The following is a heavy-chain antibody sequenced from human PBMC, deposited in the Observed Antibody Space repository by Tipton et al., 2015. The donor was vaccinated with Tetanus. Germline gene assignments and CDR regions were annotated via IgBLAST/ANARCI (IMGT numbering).Heavy chain of an antibody. V-gene: IGHV4-39*01. Sequence: LSLTCTVSGGSIRGGTFYWGWIRQPPGKGLEWIGSIYYSGSTYYNPSLKSRVTISVDTSKNQFSLKLSSVTAADTAVYYCARLSSGWSLDPLYYFDYWGQGTLVTVSS. CDR1: GGSIRGGTFY. J-gene: IGHJ4*02. D-gene: IGHD6-19*01. CDR3: ARLSSGWSLDPLYYFDY. CDR2: IYYSGST.